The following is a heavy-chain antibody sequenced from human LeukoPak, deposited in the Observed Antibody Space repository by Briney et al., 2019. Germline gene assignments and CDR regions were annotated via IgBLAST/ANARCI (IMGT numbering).Heavy chain of an antibody. CDR1: GYTFTGYY. CDR2: INPNSGGT. V-gene: IGHV1-2*06. D-gene: IGHD3-10*01. CDR3: ARVAYYYGSGSYYMNDY. J-gene: IGHJ4*02. Sequence: ASVKVSCKASGYTFTGYYMHWVRQAPGQRLEWMGRINPNSGGTNYAQKFQGRVTMTRDTSISTAYMELSRLRSDDTAVYYCARVAYYYGSGSYYMNDYWGQGTLVTVSS.